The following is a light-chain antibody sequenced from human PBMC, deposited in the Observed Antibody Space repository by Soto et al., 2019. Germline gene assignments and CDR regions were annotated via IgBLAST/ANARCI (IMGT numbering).Light chain of an antibody. CDR1: QSVSSSY. J-gene: IGKJ4*01. V-gene: IGKV3-20*01. Sequence: EMLLTQYPSTLSSIHCDIATLSCMASQSVSSSYLAWYQQKPGQAPRLLIYGASSRATGIPDRFSGSGSGTDFTLTISRLEPEDFAVYYCQQYGSSPLTFGGRSKVDI. CDR2: GAS. CDR3: QQYGSSPLT.